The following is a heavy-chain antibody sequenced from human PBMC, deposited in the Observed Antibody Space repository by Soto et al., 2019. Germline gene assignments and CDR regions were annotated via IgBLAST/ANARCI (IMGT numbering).Heavy chain of an antibody. Sequence: QMQLQESGPGLVKPSETLSLTCTVSGGSIRGYYWSWIRQSAGMRLEWIGRMHTSGSTNYNPSLKSRVTISVDMSKNQISLKLTSVTAADTSLYYCVRASMPKAHFDSWGQGPLVTVS. J-gene: IGHJ4*02. CDR1: GGSIRGYY. CDR2: MHTSGST. CDR3: VRASMPKAHFDS. V-gene: IGHV4-4*07. D-gene: IGHD2-2*01.